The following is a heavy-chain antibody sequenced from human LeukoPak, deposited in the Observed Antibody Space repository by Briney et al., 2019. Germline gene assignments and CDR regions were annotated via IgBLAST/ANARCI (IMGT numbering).Heavy chain of an antibody. Sequence: PSETLSLTCTVSGGSISSYYWSWIRQPPGKGLEWIGYIYYSGSTNYNPSLKSRVTISVDTSKNQFSLKLSSVTAADTAVYYCARVFKGIQLWLPYWYFDLWGRGTLVTVSS. D-gene: IGHD5-18*01. CDR2: IYYSGST. V-gene: IGHV4-59*01. J-gene: IGHJ2*01. CDR3: ARVFKGIQLWLPYWYFDL. CDR1: GGSISSYY.